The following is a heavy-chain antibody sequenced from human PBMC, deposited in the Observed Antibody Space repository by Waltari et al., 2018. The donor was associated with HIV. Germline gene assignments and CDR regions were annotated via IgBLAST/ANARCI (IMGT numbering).Heavy chain of an antibody. D-gene: IGHD3-10*01. V-gene: IGHV3-53*01. CDR2: IYSGGRT. CDR3: VIGYYLDY. J-gene: IGHJ4*02. Sequence: EVQLVESGGGLIQPGGSLRLSCAASGFTVSSNYMSWVRQAPGKGLEWVSGIYSGGRTYYADAVKGRFTISRDNSKNTLYLQMNSLRAEDTAVYYCVIGYYLDYWGQGTLVTVSS. CDR1: GFTVSSNY.